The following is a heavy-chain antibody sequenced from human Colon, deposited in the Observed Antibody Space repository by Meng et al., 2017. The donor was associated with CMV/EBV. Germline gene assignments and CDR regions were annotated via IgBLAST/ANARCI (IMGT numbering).Heavy chain of an antibody. V-gene: IGHV3-21*01. J-gene: IGHJ4*02. Sequence: SGFTFSRYTMTWVRQAPGKGLEWVSSISSTGSFIKYADSVEGRFTISRDNAKTSVYLQMNSLRAEDTAVYYCAGVAYDYGDRHFAYWGQGALVTVSS. D-gene: IGHD4-17*01. CDR1: GFTFSRYT. CDR3: AGVAYDYGDRHFAY. CDR2: ISSTGSFI.